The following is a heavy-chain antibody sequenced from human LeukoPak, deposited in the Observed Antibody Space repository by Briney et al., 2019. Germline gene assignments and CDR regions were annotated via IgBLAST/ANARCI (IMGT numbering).Heavy chain of an antibody. Sequence: SETLSLTCAVSGYSISSGYDWGWIRQPPGKGLEWIGSIYHSGSTYYDPSLKSRVTISVDTSKNQFSLKLSSVTAADTAVYYCARYGVDRDYDYWGQGTLVTVSS. CDR1: GYSISSGYD. CDR2: IYHSGST. J-gene: IGHJ4*02. D-gene: IGHD3-3*01. CDR3: ARYGVDRDYDY. V-gene: IGHV4-38-2*01.